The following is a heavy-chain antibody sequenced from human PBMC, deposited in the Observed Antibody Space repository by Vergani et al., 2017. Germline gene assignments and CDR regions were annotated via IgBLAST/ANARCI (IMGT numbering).Heavy chain of an antibody. J-gene: IGHJ6*02. D-gene: IGHD3-3*02. CDR3: ARIRDYMFGVVTDCYCDGMDV. CDR1: GFSLSNARMG. CDR2: IFSNDEK. V-gene: IGHV2-26*01. Sequence: QVTLKESGPVLVKPTETLTLTCTVSGFSLSNARMGVSWIRQPPGKALEWLAHIFSNDEKSYSTSLKSRLTISKDTSKSQVVLTMTNMDPVDTATYLCARIRDYMFGVVTDCYCDGMDVWGQGTPVTVSS.